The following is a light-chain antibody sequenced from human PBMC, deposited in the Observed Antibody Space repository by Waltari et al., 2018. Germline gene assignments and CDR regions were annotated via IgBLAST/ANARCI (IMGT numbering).Light chain of an antibody. CDR3: QQYYSSPIT. J-gene: IGKJ5*01. Sequence: DIVMTQSPDSLAVSLGERATINCKSSQGVLSSSNNKNYLAWYQQKPGQPPKLLIYWASTREAGVPDRFSGSGSGTDFTLTISSLQAEDVAVYYCQQYYSSPITFGQGTRLEIK. CDR1: QGVLSSSNNKNY. V-gene: IGKV4-1*01. CDR2: WAS.